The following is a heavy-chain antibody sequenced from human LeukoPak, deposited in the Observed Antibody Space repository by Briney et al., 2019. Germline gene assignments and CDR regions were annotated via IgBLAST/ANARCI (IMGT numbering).Heavy chain of an antibody. J-gene: IGHJ4*02. V-gene: IGHV3-23*01. CDR2: IWGSVGST. CDR1: GFTFSNYA. Sequence: GGSLRLSCAASGFTFSNYAMSWVRQAPGKGLEWVSTIWGSVGSTYYADFVKGRFTISRDNSNNTLYLQMNSLRAEDTAVYYCARDNLGYCTNGVCPFDYWGQGTLVTVSS. D-gene: IGHD2-8*01. CDR3: ARDNLGYCTNGVCPFDY.